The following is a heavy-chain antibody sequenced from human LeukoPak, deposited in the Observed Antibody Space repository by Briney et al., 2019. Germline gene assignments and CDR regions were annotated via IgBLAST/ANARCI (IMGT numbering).Heavy chain of an antibody. Sequence: ASVKVSCKASGFTFTSSAVQWVRQARGQRLEWIGWIVVGSGNTNYAQKFQERVTITRDMSTSTAYMELSSLRSEDTAVYYCAGGSVVPAATHYGKDYYGMDVWGQGTTATVSS. CDR2: IVVGSGNT. CDR1: GFTFTSSA. J-gene: IGHJ6*02. D-gene: IGHD2-2*01. CDR3: AGGSVVPAATHYGKDYYGMDV. V-gene: IGHV1-58*01.